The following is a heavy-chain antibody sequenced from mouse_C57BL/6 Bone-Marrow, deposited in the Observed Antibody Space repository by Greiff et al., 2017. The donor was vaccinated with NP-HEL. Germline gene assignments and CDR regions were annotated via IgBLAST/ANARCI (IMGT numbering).Heavy chain of an antibody. Sequence: VQLQQSGAELVRPGASVKLSCTASGFNIKDDYMHWVKQRPEQGLEWIGWIDPENGDTEYASKFQGKATITADTSSNTAYLQLSSLTSEDTAVYYCTKAGYYCWYCDVWGTGTTVTVSS. J-gene: IGHJ1*03. D-gene: IGHD2-3*01. CDR1: GFNIKDDY. CDR3: TKAGYYCWYCDV. V-gene: IGHV14-4*01. CDR2: IDPENGDT.